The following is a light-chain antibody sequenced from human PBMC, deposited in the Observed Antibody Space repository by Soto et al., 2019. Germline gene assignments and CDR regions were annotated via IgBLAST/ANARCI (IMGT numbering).Light chain of an antibody. J-gene: IGLJ2*01. CDR1: SSNIGAGYD. CDR2: ADT. Sequence: QSVLTQPPSVSGAPGQRITISCTGSSSNIGAGYDVHWYRQLPGTAPKLLIFADTKRPSGVPDRFSGSKSGTSASLAITGLRAEDEADYYCSSYAVSTPLVIFGGGTKVTVL. CDR3: SSYAVSTPLVI. V-gene: IGLV1-40*01.